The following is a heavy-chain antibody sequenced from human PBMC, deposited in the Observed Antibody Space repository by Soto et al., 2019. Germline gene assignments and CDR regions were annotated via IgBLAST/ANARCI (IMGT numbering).Heavy chain of an antibody. CDR2: ISYDGSYQ. CDR3: AKGGEVGGVLGDH. D-gene: IGHD1-26*01. J-gene: IGHJ4*02. Sequence: PGGSLRLSCEASGFAFNEFGMHWVRQAPGKGLEWVAFISYDGSYQYYADSVQGRLTITRDNSMNTLNMQLNSLRREDTAVYYCAKGGEVGGVLGDHWGQGTLVTVSS. V-gene: IGHV3-30*18. CDR1: GFAFNEFG.